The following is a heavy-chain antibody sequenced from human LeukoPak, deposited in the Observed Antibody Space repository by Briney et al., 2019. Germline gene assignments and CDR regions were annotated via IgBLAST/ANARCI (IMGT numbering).Heavy chain of an antibody. CDR3: ANEGITARPFDY. D-gene: IGHD6-6*01. Sequence: PTGGSLRLSCAASGFTFSSYGMSWVRQAPGKGLEWVSAISGSGGSTYYADSVKGRFTISRDNSKNTLYLQMNSLRAEDTAVYYCANEGITARPFDYWGQGTLVTVSS. CDR2: ISGSGGST. CDR1: GFTFSSYG. J-gene: IGHJ4*02. V-gene: IGHV3-23*01.